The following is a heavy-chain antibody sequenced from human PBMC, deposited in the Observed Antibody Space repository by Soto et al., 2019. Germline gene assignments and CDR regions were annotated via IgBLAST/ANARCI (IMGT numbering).Heavy chain of an antibody. D-gene: IGHD6-19*01. V-gene: IGHV4-31*03. CDR1: GGSISSGGYY. Sequence: ASETLSLTCTVSGGSISSGGYYWSWIRQHPGKGLEWIGYIYYSGRTYYNPALHSRVTIAVDTNENQSSLLLTSVPAADTSVYYCATGSFSSSSSWFDPWGRGTLVTVSS. CDR2: IYYSGRT. J-gene: IGHJ5*02. CDR3: ATGSFSSSSSWFDP.